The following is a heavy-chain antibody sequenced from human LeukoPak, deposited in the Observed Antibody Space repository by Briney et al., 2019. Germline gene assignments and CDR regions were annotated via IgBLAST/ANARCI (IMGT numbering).Heavy chain of an antibody. CDR2: ISWNSGSI. CDR3: AKAEGVDIVVVPAAITPFDY. Sequence: GGSLRLSCAASGFTFDDYAMDWVRQAPGKGLEWVSGISWNSGSIGYADSVKGRFTISRDNAKNSLYLQMNSLRAEDTALYYCAKAEGVDIVVVPAAITPFDYWGQGTLVTVSS. J-gene: IGHJ4*02. V-gene: IGHV3-9*01. CDR1: GFTFDDYA. D-gene: IGHD2-2*01.